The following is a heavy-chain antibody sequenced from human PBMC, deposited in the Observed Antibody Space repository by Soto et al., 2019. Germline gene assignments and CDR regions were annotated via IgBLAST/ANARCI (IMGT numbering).Heavy chain of an antibody. J-gene: IGHJ3*01. CDR1: GFAFGSYT. CDR3: VRDDRFAFDV. Sequence: EVQLVESGGDLVQPGGSLRLSCAASGFAFGSYTMNWVRQAPGKGLEWISYIGSYIRLAESVKGRFTISRDTAKNSLYLQMNSLRDEDTAVYYCVRDDRFAFDVWGQGTMVTVSS. V-gene: IGHV3-48*02. CDR2: IGSYIR. D-gene: IGHD3-3*01.